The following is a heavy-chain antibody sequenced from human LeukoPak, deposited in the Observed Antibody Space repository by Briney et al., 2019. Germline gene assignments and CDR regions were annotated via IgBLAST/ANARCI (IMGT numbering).Heavy chain of an antibody. CDR1: GGSISSYY. CDR2: IYYSGST. Sequence: SETLSLTCTVSGGSISSYYWSWIRQPPGKGLEWIGYIYYSGSTNYNPSLKSQVTISVDTSKNQFSLKLSSVTAADTAVYYCARVIAVAGTYYFDYWGQGTLVTVSS. J-gene: IGHJ4*02. D-gene: IGHD6-19*01. V-gene: IGHV4-59*01. CDR3: ARVIAVAGTYYFDY.